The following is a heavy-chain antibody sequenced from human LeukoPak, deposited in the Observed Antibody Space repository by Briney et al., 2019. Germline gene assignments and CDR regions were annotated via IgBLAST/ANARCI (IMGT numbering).Heavy chain of an antibody. D-gene: IGHD2-21*01. V-gene: IGHV3-23*01. Sequence: PGGSLRLSCAASGFTFSRCAMTWVRQAPGKGLEWVSAVSSSDLGTSYADSVQGRLTISRDNSKNTLYLQMNGLRADDTAVYCAKALGLFPDVFDVWGRGTLVTASS. CDR1: GFTFSRCA. CDR2: VSSSDLGT. CDR3: AKALGLFPDVFDV. J-gene: IGHJ2*01.